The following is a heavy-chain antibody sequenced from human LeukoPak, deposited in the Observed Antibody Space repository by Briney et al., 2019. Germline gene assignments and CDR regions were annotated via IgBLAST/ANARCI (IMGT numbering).Heavy chain of an antibody. CDR2: ISYDGSNK. J-gene: IGHJ4*02. D-gene: IGHD5-18*01. V-gene: IGHV3-30*01. Sequence: GGSLRLPCAASGFTFSSYAMHWVRQAPGKGLEWVAVISYDGSNKYYADSVKGRFTISRDNSKNTLYLQMNSLRAEDTAVYYCARDPEGVQLWLLDYWGQGTLVTVSS. CDR1: GFTFSSYA. CDR3: ARDPEGVQLWLLDY.